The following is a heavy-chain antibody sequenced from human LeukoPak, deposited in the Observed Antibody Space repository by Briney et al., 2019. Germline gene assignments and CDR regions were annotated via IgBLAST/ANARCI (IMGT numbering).Heavy chain of an antibody. CDR2: ISPYNGNT. CDR1: GYSFTNYV. Sequence: EASVEVSCKASGYSFTNYVINWVRQVPGQGLEWIGWISPYNGNTDYAQKLQGRVTLTTDTSTSTAYMELRSLRSDDTAVYYCARPGTSWYTTYYFDSWGQGTLVTVSS. V-gene: IGHV1-18*01. D-gene: IGHD6-13*01. CDR3: ARPGTSWYTTYYFDS. J-gene: IGHJ4*02.